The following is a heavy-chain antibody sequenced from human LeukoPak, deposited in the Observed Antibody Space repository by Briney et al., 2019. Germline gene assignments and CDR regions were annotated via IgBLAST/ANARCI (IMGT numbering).Heavy chain of an antibody. CDR1: GGSVSGYY. J-gene: IGHJ4*02. CDR3: ARAHSNNWHVDY. D-gene: IGHD1-1*01. V-gene: IGHV4-59*02. Sequence: ETLYLTCTVSGGSVSGYYWNWIRQPPGKGLEWIGYIYYSGDSDYNPSLKSRVSISLGTSKNQLSLKLISVTAADTAVYYCARAHSNNWHVDYWGQGAPFSVSS. CDR2: IYYSGDS.